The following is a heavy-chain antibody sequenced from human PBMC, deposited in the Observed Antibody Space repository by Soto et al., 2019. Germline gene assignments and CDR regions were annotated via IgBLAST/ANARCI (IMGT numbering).Heavy chain of an antibody. CDR2: ISGNGVST. CDR3: AQEYSGSYYADN. D-gene: IGHD1-26*01. CDR1: GFTFSSYA. V-gene: IGHV3-23*01. J-gene: IGHJ4*02. Sequence: GGSLRLSCAASGFTFSSYAMSWVRQTPGKGLQWVSTISGNGVSTYYADSVRARFIISRDNSRDTLFLQMNGLRAEDTAVYFCAQEYSGSYYADNWGQGTLVTVSS.